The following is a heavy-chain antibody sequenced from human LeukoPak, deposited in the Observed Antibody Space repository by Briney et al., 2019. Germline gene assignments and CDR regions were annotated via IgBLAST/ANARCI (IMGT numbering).Heavy chain of an antibody. CDR2: IYYSGST. D-gene: IGHD2-15*01. CDR1: GGSISSSSYY. Sequence: PSQTPSLTCTVSGGSISSSSYYWGWIRQPPGKGLEWIGSIYYSGSTYYNPSLKSRVTISVDTSKNQSSLKLSSVTAADTAVYYCARMVVDLNFDYWGQGTLVTVSS. CDR3: ARMVVDLNFDY. V-gene: IGHV4-39*01. J-gene: IGHJ4*02.